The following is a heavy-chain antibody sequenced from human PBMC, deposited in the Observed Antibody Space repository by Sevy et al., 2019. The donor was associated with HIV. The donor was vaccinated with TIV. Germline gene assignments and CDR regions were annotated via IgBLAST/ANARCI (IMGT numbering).Heavy chain of an antibody. CDR1: GFSVSTHA. V-gene: IGHV3-30-3*01. J-gene: IGHJ4*02. CDR2: ISYDGSSK. D-gene: IGHD6-19*01. Sequence: GGSLRLSCAASGFSVSTHAMHWVRQAPGKGLEWVALISYDGSSKYYADSVKGRLTISRDNSKNTLYLQMSSLRPDDTAVYYCTRDAGYSTDWYPSDYWGQGTLVTVSS. CDR3: TRDAGYSTDWYPSDY.